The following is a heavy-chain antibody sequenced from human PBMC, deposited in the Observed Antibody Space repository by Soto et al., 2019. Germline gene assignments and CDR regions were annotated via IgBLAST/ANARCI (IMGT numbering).Heavy chain of an antibody. CDR1: GGSLSNYY. Sequence: SETLSLTCTVSGGSLSNYYWNWIRQPPGKALEWIAYIYYSGSTNYNPSLKSRVTVTADTSTTTAFMELRSLGPDDTAVYFCARSPLASRPSWFDPWGPGTLVTVSS. D-gene: IGHD6-6*01. CDR2: IYYSGST. J-gene: IGHJ5*02. CDR3: ARSPLASRPSWFDP. V-gene: IGHV4-59*08.